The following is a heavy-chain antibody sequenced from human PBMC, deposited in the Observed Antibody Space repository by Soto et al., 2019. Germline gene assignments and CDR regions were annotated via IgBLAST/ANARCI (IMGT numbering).Heavy chain of an antibody. CDR2: IDGDSVHI. D-gene: IGHD3-22*01. CDR1: GFMFSGYT. Sequence: EVQLVESGGGLVKPRGSLRLSCAGSGFMFSGYTMNWVRQAPGKGLEWLSAIDGDSVHIQYEDSVQGRFTVSTDNARNSLYLQMDNLGAEDTAVYYCATPYYYNFWGQGTLVTVSS. J-gene: IGHJ4*02. CDR3: ATPYYYNF. V-gene: IGHV3-21*01.